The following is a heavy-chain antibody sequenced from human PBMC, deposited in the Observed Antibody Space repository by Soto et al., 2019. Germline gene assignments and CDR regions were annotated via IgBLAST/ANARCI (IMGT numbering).Heavy chain of an antibody. V-gene: IGHV1-18*01. CDR3: ARDWKGAEGFDH. J-gene: IGHJ4*02. CDR1: GYTFSTYG. Sequence: QVQLVQSGAEVKKPGASVKVSCKASGYTFSTYGFSWLRQAPGQGLEWMGWIGADNGDTNYAQNFQGRVTMTTDTSTTKYYLDLRSLTSDDAAVYFCARDWKGAEGFDHWGQGTLVTVSS. D-gene: IGHD1-1*01. CDR2: IGADNGDT.